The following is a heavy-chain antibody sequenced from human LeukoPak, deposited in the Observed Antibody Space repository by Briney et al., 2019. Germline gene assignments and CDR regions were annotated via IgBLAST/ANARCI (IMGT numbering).Heavy chain of an antibody. Sequence: ASVKVSCKASGYTFTSYGISWVRQAPGQGLEWMGWISAYNGNTNYAQKLQGRVTMTTDTSTSTAYMELSSLRSEDTAVYYCARDSYYDSSGYSGSFDYWGQGTLVTVSS. CDR2: ISAYNGNT. D-gene: IGHD3-22*01. V-gene: IGHV1-18*01. CDR3: ARDSYYDSSGYSGSFDY. CDR1: GYTFTSYG. J-gene: IGHJ4*02.